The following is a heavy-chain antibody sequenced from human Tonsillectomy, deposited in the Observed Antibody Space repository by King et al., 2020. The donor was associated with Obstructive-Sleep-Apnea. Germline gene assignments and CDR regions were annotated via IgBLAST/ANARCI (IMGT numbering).Heavy chain of an antibody. D-gene: IGHD6-13*01. J-gene: IGHJ4*02. CDR2: IYYTGRT. CDR1: GGSIRSYY. V-gene: IGHV4-59*01. CDR3: ARGGGKYSSSWYYDY. Sequence: QLQESGPGLVKPTETLSLACSVSGGSIRSYYWSWLRQPPGRGLECIGYIYYTGRTKYNPSLKSRVTISVDTSKNQVSLKLSSVTAAATAVYFCARGGGKYSSSWYYDYWGQGTRVTVSS.